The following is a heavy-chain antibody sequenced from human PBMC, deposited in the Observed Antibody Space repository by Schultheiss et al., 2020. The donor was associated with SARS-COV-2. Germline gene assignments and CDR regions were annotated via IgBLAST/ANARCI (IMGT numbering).Heavy chain of an antibody. J-gene: IGHJ6*02. CDR3: ASQKPMTGSSYYGMDV. Sequence: GESLKISCAASGFTFSNYAMDWFRLAPGKGLEWVSRINSDGGTTNYADSVKGRFTISRDNANKRLFLQMNKLRGDDTGVYYCASQKPMTGSSYYGMDVWGRGTTVTVSS. CDR2: INSDGGTT. D-gene: IGHD3-9*01. V-gene: IGHV3-74*01. CDR1: GFTFSNYA.